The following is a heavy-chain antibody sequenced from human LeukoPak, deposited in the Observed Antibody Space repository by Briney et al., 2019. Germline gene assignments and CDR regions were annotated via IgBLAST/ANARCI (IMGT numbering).Heavy chain of an antibody. CDR3: ARIRGGHSGSLCSNH. V-gene: IGHV4-34*01. CDR2: ISHTEGT. D-gene: IGHD2-15*01. Sequence: PSETLSLTCGVFGVSLNDYYWSWIRQSPGKGLEWIGEISHTEGTRYNPSLQSRVTMSVGTSENQLSLKLIFVTAADAAVYYFARIRGGHSGSLCSNHWGLGTLVTVSS. CDR1: GVSLNDYY. J-gene: IGHJ4*02.